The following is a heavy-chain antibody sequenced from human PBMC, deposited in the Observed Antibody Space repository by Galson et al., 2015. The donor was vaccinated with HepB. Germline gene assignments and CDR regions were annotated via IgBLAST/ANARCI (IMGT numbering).Heavy chain of an antibody. J-gene: IGHJ4*02. D-gene: IGHD3-16*01. CDR2: ISINGDTT. V-gene: IGHV3-64D*08. Sequence: LRLSCAASGFTFSGYGMQWVRQAPGKGLEYVSLISINGDTTYYADSVKGRFTISRDNSKNTLHLQMNNLRPEDTAVFYCVAGGRSHDYWGQGILVTVSS. CDR3: VAGGRSHDY. CDR1: GFTFSGYG.